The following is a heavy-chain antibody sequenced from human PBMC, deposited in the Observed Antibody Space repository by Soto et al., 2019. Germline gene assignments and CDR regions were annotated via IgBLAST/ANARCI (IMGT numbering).Heavy chain of an antibody. V-gene: IGHV3-23*01. D-gene: IGHD1-1*01. CDR2: ISGSGGST. CDR1: GFTFSSYA. CDR3: AKDPGMTVPTTPPWDYYMDV. J-gene: IGHJ6*03. Sequence: GGSLRLSCAASGFTFSSYAMSWVRQAPGKGLEWVSAISGSGGSTYYADSVKGRFTISRDNSKNTLYLQMNSLRAEDTAVYYCAKDPGMTVPTTPPWDYYMDVWGKGTTVTVSS.